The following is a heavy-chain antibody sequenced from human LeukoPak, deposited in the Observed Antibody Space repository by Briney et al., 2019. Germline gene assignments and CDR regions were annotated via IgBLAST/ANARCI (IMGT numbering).Heavy chain of an antibody. V-gene: IGHV3-74*01. CDR2: INTDGTVT. D-gene: IGHD6-19*01. CDR1: GFTFSKYW. Sequence: GGSLRPSCAASGFTFSKYWMLWVRQAPGKGLESVSRINTDGTVTTYADSVKGRFTVSRDNADNTMFLQMNSVRDEDTAMYYCATKQWLAPPPDSWGQGTPVTVSS. J-gene: IGHJ4*02. CDR3: ATKQWLAPPPDS.